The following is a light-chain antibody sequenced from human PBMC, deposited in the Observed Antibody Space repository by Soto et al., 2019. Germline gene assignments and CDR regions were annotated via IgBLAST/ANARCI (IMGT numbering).Light chain of an antibody. V-gene: IGLV1-44*01. CDR1: SSNIGGNT. CDR2: NYA. Sequence: QSALTQPPSLSGTPGQRVTISCSGSSSNIGGNTVHWYQHLPGTAPKLLIYNYAQRPSGAPDRFSGSKSGTSASLAISGLQSDDEAVYFCASWDDTLSAWVFGGGTKLTVL. CDR3: ASWDDTLSAWV. J-gene: IGLJ3*02.